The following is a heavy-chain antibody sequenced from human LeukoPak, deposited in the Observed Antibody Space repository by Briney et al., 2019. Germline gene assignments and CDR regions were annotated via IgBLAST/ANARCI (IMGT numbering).Heavy chain of an antibody. CDR1: GFTFSRYW. V-gene: IGHV3-74*01. CDR3: ASIVVEAAAGDP. J-gene: IGHJ5*02. Sequence: PGGALELSCAASGFTFSRYWMHWVREAPGKGLGGVSHINSDGSRTSYADSVKGRFTTSRDNAKNTLYLQMNSLRVEDTAVYYCASIVVEAAAGDPWGQGTLVTVSS. CDR2: INSDGSRT. D-gene: IGHD2-2*01.